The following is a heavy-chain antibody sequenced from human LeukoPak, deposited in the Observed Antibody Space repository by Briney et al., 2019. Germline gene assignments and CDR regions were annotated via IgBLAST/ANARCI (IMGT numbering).Heavy chain of an antibody. CDR1: GFTFSDHY. V-gene: IGHV3-23*01. J-gene: IGHJ4*02. CDR2: ISGSGSYT. CDR3: AKRRYDSSGHFDS. D-gene: IGHD3-22*01. Sequence: GGSLRLSCAASGFTFSDHYMSWIRQAPGKGLEWVSAISGSGSYTDYADSVKGRFTISKDISKNTLYMRMSSLRVEDTAVYFCAKRRYDSSGHFDSWGQGTLVTVSS.